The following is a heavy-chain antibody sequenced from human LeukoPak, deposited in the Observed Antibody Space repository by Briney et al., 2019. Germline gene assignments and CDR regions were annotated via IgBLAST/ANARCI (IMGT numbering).Heavy chain of an antibody. J-gene: IGHJ4*02. Sequence: PGGSLRLSCAASGFTFSSYGMHWVRQAPGKGLEWVAVIWYDGSNKYYADSVKGRFTISRDNSKNTPYLQMNSLRAEDTAVYYCARSSGWWKKGIFDYWGQGTLVTVSS. V-gene: IGHV3-33*01. CDR2: IWYDGSNK. CDR1: GFTFSSYG. D-gene: IGHD6-19*01. CDR3: ARSSGWWKKGIFDY.